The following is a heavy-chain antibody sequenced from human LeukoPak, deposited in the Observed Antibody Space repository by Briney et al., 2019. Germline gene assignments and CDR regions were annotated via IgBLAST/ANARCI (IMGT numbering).Heavy chain of an antibody. Sequence: GGSLRLSCAASGFTFSSYGMHWVRQAPGKGLEWVAVIWYDGSNKYYADSVKGRFTISRDNSKNTLYLQMNSLRVEDTAVYYCAKVSAEYCSSTSCWEGYFQHWGQGTLVTVSS. D-gene: IGHD2-2*01. J-gene: IGHJ1*01. V-gene: IGHV3-30*02. CDR3: AKVSAEYCSSTSCWEGYFQH. CDR2: IWYDGSNK. CDR1: GFTFSSYG.